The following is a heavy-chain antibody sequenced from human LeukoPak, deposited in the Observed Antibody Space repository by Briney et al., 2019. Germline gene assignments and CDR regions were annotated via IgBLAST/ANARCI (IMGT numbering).Heavy chain of an antibody. J-gene: IGHJ4*02. CDR2: ISAYNGNT. V-gene: IGHV1-18*01. D-gene: IGHD5-18*01. CDR3: ARDQDTAMVGSSYFDY. CDR1: GYTFTSYG. Sequence: ASVKVSCKSSGYTFTSYGISWVRQAPGQGLEWMGWISAYNGNTNYAQKLQGRVTMTTDTSTSTAYMELRSLRSDDTAVYYCARDQDTAMVGSSYFDYWGQGTLVTVSS.